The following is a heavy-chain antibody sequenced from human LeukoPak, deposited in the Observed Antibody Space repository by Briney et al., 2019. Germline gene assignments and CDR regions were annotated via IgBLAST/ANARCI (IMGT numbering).Heavy chain of an antibody. CDR1: GFTFDDYA. V-gene: IGHV3-69-1*01. CDR3: ASDHDYYDSSGYPDDY. CDR2: ISSSSYI. D-gene: IGHD3-22*01. J-gene: IGHJ4*02. Sequence: GGSLRLSCAASGFTFDDYAMHWVRQAPGKGLEWVSSISSSSYIYYADSVKGRFTISRDNAKNSLYLQMNSLRAEDTAVYYCASDHDYYDSSGYPDDYWGQGTLVTVSS.